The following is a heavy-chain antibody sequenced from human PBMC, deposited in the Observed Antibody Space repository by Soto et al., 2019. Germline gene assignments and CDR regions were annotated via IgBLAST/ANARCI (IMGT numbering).Heavy chain of an antibody. CDR2: INPSGTNT. J-gene: IGHJ6*02. V-gene: IGHV3-11*06. Sequence: QAQLVESGGGLAKPRGSLRLSCAASGFTFSDHYMSWIRQAPGKGLEWISYINPSGTNTDYAESVKGRFTISRDNAENALYLQMNSLRAEDTALYYCARGHHSLDVWGQGATVTVSS. CDR1: GFTFSDHY. D-gene: IGHD4-4*01. CDR3: ARGHHSLDV.